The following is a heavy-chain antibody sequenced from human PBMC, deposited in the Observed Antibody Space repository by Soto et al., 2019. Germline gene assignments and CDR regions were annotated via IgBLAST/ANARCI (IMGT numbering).Heavy chain of an antibody. CDR3: ARDRLMATAGTARHYFGLDV. CDR1: LSSNSRGWYC. Sequence: TLSLACAVSLSSNSRGWYCRSWGREKARRGLEWIVNIYYSGNTHYNPSLKSRLTISVDTSKNQFSLNLSSVTAADTAVYYCARDRLMATAGTARHYFGLDVWGQGTTVTVSS. CDR2: IYYSGNT. J-gene: IGHJ6*02. D-gene: IGHD5-18*01. V-gene: IGHV4-31*11.